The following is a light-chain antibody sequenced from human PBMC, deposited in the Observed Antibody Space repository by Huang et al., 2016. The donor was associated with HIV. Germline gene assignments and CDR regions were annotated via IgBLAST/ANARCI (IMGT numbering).Light chain of an antibody. V-gene: IGKV3-20*01. CDR3: QQYDSSQGIS. Sequence: EIVLTQSPDTLSLSPGERATVSCRVSQTIKNIYFAWYQQKPGQGPRLLIYGASSRATDIPDRFSGSGSGTDFTLTINRLEPEDFAVYYCQQYDSSQGISFGQGTRLEMK. CDR2: GAS. CDR1: QTIKNIY. J-gene: IGKJ5*01.